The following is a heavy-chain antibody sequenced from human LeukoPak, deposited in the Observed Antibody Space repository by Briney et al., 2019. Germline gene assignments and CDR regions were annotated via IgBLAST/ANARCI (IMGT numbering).Heavy chain of an antibody. V-gene: IGHV4-39*07. CDR1: GGSISSSNYY. CDR3: AREKVEETYYYYMDV. J-gene: IGHJ6*03. Sequence: PSETLTLTCTVSGGSISSSNYYWGWIRQPPGKGLEWIGSIYYSGSTYYNPSLKSRVTISVNTSRIQFSLKLSSVTAADTAVYYCAREKVEETYYYYMDVWGKGTTVTVSS. CDR2: IYYSGST.